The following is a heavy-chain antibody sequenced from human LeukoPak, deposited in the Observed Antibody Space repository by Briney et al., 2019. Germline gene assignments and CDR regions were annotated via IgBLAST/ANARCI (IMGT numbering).Heavy chain of an antibody. Sequence: GGSLRLSCAASGFTFSSYGVHWVRQAPGKGLEWVAFIRYDGSNKYYADSVKGRFTISRDNSKNTLYLQMNSLRAEDTAVYYCAKDSSSRVRFDYWGQGTLVTVSS. CDR1: GFTFSSYG. V-gene: IGHV3-30*02. D-gene: IGHD6-13*01. CDR3: AKDSSSRVRFDY. J-gene: IGHJ4*02. CDR2: IRYDGSNK.